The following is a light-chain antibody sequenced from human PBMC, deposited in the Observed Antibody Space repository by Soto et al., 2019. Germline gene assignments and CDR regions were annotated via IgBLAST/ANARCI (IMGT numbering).Light chain of an antibody. CDR1: QSVSSY. J-gene: IGKJ1*01. Sequence: EIVLTQSPATLSLSPGERATLSCRASQSVSSYLAWYQQKPGQAPRLLIYDASNRATGIPARFSGSGSGTDVTITISSLEPADFAVYYWQQRSNWPPWTFGQGTKVEIK. CDR3: QQRSNWPPWT. CDR2: DAS. V-gene: IGKV3-11*01.